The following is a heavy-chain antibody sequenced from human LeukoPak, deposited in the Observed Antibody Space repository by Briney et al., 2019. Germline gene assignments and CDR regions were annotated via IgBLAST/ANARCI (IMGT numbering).Heavy chain of an antibody. CDR1: GYTFTGYY. V-gene: IGHV1-2*02. J-gene: IGHJ4*02. CDR2: INPNSGGT. D-gene: IGHD5-24*01. Sequence: ASVKVSCKASGYTFTGYYMHWVRQAPGQGLEWIGWINPNSGGTNYAQKFQGRVTMTRDTSISTAYMELSRLRSDDTAVYYCAHSKMATIPPFDYWGQGTLVTVSS. CDR3: AHSKMATIPPFDY.